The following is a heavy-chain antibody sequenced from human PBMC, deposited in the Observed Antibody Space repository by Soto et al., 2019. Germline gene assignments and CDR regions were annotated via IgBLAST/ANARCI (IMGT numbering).Heavy chain of an antibody. Sequence: SETLSLTCTVSGGSINTFYWSWVRQPAGKGLEWIGRIFSSGSTSFDPSLESRVAMSVATSRHHYSLTLSSVTAADMAVYYCAREGSYSAYNFAHGIQLWSFDFWGQGALVTVSS. CDR2: IFSSGST. V-gene: IGHV4-4*07. CDR1: GGSINTFY. CDR3: AREGSYSAYNFAHGIQLWSFDF. D-gene: IGHD5-12*01. J-gene: IGHJ4*02.